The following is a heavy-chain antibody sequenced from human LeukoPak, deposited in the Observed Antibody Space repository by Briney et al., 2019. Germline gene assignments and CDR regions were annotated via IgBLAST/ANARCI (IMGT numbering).Heavy chain of an antibody. J-gene: IGHJ4*02. D-gene: IGHD3-3*01. V-gene: IGHV1-8*01. CDR1: GYTFNDHD. CDR2: MNTDSGNA. Sequence: ASVKVSCKTSGYTFNDHDINWVRRVTGQGLEWTGWMNTDSGNADYVHKFQGRVTMTRNSSTSTAYLELSSLSSDDTAVYYCAVEGTLLGGDYYWGQGTLVTVSS. CDR3: AVEGTLLGGDYY.